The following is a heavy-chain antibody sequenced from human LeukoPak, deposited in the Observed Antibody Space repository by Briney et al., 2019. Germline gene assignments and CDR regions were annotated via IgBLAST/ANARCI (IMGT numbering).Heavy chain of an antibody. CDR1: GYSFTSYS. CDR3: ARRVVVAATHRPFDY. V-gene: IGHV5-51*01. J-gene: IGHJ4*02. Sequence: GESLKISCQASGYSFTSYSIGWVRQMPGKGLEWIGIIYPGDSDTRCSPSFQGQVTISADKSITTAYLQWSSLKASDTAMYYCARRVVVAATHRPFDYWGQGTLVTVSS. D-gene: IGHD2-15*01. CDR2: IYPGDSDT.